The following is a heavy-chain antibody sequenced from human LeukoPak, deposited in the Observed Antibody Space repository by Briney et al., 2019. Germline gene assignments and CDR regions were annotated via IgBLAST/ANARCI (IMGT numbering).Heavy chain of an antibody. CDR3: ARDGVWRSGATIPDY. J-gene: IGHJ4*02. CDR1: GFTFSSYS. CDR2: ISSSSSYI. Sequence: GGSLRLSCAASGFTFSSYSMNWVRQAPGKGLEWVSSISSSSSYIYYADSVKGRFTISRDNSKNTLYLQMNSLRAEDTAVYYCARDGVWRSGATIPDYWGQGTLVTVSS. V-gene: IGHV3-21*01. D-gene: IGHD1-26*01.